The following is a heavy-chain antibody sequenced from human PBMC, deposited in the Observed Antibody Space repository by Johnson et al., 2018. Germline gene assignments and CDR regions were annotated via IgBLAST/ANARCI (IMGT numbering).Heavy chain of an antibody. CDR3: ARDSFYYYDTTGYFNWFDP. CDR1: GFTFSSYW. CDR2: INSDGSSI. D-gene: IGHD3-22*01. Sequence: VQLVESGGGLVQPGRSLRLSCAASGFTFSSYWMHWVRQAPGKGLVWFSRINSDGSSIIYAASVKGRFTISRDTATNTMYLQINSLRAEDTAMYYCARDSFYYYDTTGYFNWFDPWGQGTLVTVSS. J-gene: IGHJ5*02. V-gene: IGHV3-74*01.